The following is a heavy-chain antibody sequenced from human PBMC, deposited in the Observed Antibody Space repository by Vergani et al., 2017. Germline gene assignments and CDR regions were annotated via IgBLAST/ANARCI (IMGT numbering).Heavy chain of an antibody. V-gene: IGHV4-59*12. CDR1: GGSINSYY. D-gene: IGHD6-13*01. J-gene: IGHJ4*02. Sequence: QVQLQESGPGLLKPSETLSLTCTVSGGSINSYYWSWIRQPPGKGLEWIGYIYYTGSTNYNPSLNSRVTISVHTSKNQFSLKLSSVTAADTAVYYCARVPYSSSWYNFDYWGQGTLVTVSS. CDR3: ARVPYSSSWYNFDY. CDR2: IYYTGST.